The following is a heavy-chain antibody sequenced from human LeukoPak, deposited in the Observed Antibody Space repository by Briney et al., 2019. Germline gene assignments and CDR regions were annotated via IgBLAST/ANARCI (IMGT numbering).Heavy chain of an antibody. CDR2: IIPILGIA. CDR1: GGTFSSYA. D-gene: IGHD1-1*01. V-gene: IGHV1-69*04. CDR3: ARQGDGWNWKIDAFDI. Sequence: SVKVSCKASGGTFSSYAISWVRQAPGQGLEWMGRIIPILGIANYAQKFQGRVTITADKSTSTAYMELSSLRSEDTAVYYCARQGDGWNWKIDAFDIWGQGTMVTVSS. J-gene: IGHJ3*02.